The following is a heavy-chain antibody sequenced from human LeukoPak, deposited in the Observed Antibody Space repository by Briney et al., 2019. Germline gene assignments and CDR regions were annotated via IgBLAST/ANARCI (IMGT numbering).Heavy chain of an antibody. Sequence: PSETLSLTCTVSGDSISTYYWNWIRQPAGKGLEWIGRIYTSGSTNQNPSLKSRVTMSVDTSKNQFSLKLRSVTAADTAVYYCARAYNNTWVFDYWGQGILVTVSS. D-gene: IGHD3-10*01. V-gene: IGHV4-4*07. CDR3: ARAYNNTWVFDY. CDR2: IYTSGST. CDR1: GDSISTYY. J-gene: IGHJ4*02.